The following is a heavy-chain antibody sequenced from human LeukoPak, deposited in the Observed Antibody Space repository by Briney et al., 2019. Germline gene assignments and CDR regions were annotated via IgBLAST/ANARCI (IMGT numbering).Heavy chain of an antibody. J-gene: IGHJ5*02. CDR3: ARDFNRYYYDSSGSP. Sequence: PGGSLRLSCAASGFTVSSNYMSWVRQAPGKGLEWVSYISSSGSTIYYADSVKGRFTISRDNAKNSLYLQMNSLRAEDTAVYYCARDFNRYYYDSSGSPWGQGTLVTVSS. CDR1: GFTVSSNY. D-gene: IGHD3-22*01. V-gene: IGHV3-11*01. CDR2: ISSSGSTI.